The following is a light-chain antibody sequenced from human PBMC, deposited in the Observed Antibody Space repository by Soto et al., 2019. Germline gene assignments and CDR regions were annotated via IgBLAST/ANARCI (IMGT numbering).Light chain of an antibody. V-gene: IGLV1-40*01. CDR3: QSYDSSQSAWV. J-gene: IGLJ2*01. CDR1: SSNFGSGCD. CDR2: DNN. Sequence: QSVLTQPPSVSAAPGQTVTISCTGSSSNFGSGCDVHWYQQVPGTAPKLLIYDNNNRPSGVPDRFSGSKSGTSASLAITGLQAEDEADYYCQSYDSSQSAWVFGGGTKLTVL.